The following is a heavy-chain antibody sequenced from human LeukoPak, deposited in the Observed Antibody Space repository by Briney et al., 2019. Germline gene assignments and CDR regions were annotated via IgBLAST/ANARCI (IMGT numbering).Heavy chain of an antibody. D-gene: IGHD1-14*01. CDR2: ISGSNSYI. CDR3: ATGRLYAFDI. J-gene: IGHJ3*02. V-gene: IGHV3-21*01. Sequence: GGSLRLSCAASGFTFNSYSMNWVRQAPGKGLEWVSSISGSNSYIYYADSMKGRFTISRDNAKNSLYLQMNSLRAKDTAVYYCATGRLYAFDIWGQGTMVTVSS. CDR1: GFTFNSYS.